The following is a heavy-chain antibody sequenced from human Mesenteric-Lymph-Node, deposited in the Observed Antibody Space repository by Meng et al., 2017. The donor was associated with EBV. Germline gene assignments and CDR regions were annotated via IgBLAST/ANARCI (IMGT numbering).Heavy chain of an antibody. CDR1: GGSLIGAY. V-gene: IGHV4-34*12. CDR3: ARRPTGIDY. J-gene: IGHJ4*02. Sequence: QVQHRQWGRGILQPSAPLSLPCAVNGGSLIGAYWNWIRQPPGKGLELIGEIIHGGSPSYNPSLKSRVTISIDTSKNQLSLMLSSVTAADTAVYYCARRPTGIDYWGQGTLVTVSS. D-gene: IGHD2-8*02. CDR2: IIHGGSP.